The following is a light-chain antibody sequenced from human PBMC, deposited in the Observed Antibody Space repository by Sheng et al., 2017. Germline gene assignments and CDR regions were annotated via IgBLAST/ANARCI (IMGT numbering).Light chain of an antibody. V-gene: IGKV3-20*01. J-gene: IGKJ2*01. CDR3: QQCSTSPLYT. Sequence: EIVLTQSPGTLSLSPGERATLSCRASQRIPSDYLAWYQQQPGQTPRLLIYGASKRATGIPDRFSGTGSGTDFTLTISRLEPEDFAVYYCQQCSTSPLYTFGQGTRLEI. CDR2: GAS. CDR1: QRIPSDY.